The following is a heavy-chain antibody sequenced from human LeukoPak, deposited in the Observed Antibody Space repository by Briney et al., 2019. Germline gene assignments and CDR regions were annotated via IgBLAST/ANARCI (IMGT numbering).Heavy chain of an antibody. CDR2: ICDSGGNT. V-gene: IGHV3-23*01. CDR3: AKGLGFLPQFDY. CDR1: GFTFNTYA. Sequence: PGGSLRLSCTASGFTFNTYAMTWVRQAPGKGLEWVSTICDSGGNTYYTDSVKGRFTISRDNSKNIVFLQMNSLRAEDTALYYCAKGLGFLPQFDYWSQGSLVAVSS. D-gene: IGHD1-26*01. J-gene: IGHJ4*02.